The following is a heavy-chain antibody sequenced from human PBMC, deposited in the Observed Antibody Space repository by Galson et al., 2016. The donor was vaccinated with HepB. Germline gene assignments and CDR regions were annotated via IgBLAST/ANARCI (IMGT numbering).Heavy chain of an antibody. J-gene: IGHJ5*02. D-gene: IGHD2-2*01. Sequence: TLSLTCAVSGASISSGGDSWSWIRQPPGKGLEWLGHIYHSGSTYYNPSLKRRVSMSVDTSLNQISLMLTSVTAADTAVYYCARQVPAARGDWFDPWGQGTLVTVFS. CDR3: ARQVPAARGDWFDP. CDR1: GASISSGGDS. V-gene: IGHV4-30-2*01. CDR2: IYHSGST.